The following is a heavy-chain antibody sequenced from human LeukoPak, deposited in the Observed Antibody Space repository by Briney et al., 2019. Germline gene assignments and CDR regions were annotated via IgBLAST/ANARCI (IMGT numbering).Heavy chain of an antibody. CDR3: ARTLYYDSSGYYRY. CDR1: GGSISSSSYY. V-gene: IGHV4-39*01. J-gene: IGHJ4*02. D-gene: IGHD3-22*01. Sequence: SETLSLTCTVSGGSISSSSYYWGWIRQPPGKGLDWLGSIYYSGSTYYNPSLKSRVTISVDTSKNQFSLKLSSVTAADTAVYYCARTLYYDSSGYYRYWGQGTLVTVSS. CDR2: IYYSGST.